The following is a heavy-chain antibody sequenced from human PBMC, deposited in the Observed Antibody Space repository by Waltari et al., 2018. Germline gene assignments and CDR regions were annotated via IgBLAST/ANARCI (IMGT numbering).Heavy chain of an antibody. CDR3: ARRDAVREVIFDY. CDR1: GFTVRSNY. J-gene: IGHJ4*02. D-gene: IGHD3-10*01. Sequence: EVQLLESGGGLIQPGGSLRLSCSASGFTVRSNYMSWVRQAPGKGVELGSGFYTRGSTYYAYSLKGRFTISRDNSKNTRYLQMNSLTAEDTALYYCARRDAVREVIFDYWGQGTLVTFSS. V-gene: IGHV3-53*01. CDR2: FYTRGST.